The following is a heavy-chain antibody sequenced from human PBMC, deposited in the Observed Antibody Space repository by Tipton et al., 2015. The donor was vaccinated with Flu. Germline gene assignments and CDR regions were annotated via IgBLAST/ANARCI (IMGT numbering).Heavy chain of an antibody. CDR2: IKSDGSEK. CDR3: STSFDY. Sequence: SLRLSCAASGFTLSSYWMTWVRQTPGKGLEWVATIKSDGSEKFYVDSVKGRFTISRDDAKNSLYLQMNSLKVEDTAMYYCSTSFDYWGQGTLVTVSS. V-gene: IGHV3-7*01. CDR1: GFTLSSYW. J-gene: IGHJ4*02.